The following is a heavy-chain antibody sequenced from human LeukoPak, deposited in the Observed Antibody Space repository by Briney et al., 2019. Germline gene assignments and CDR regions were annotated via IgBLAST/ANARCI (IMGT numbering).Heavy chain of an antibody. J-gene: IGHJ3*02. CDR3: AREAYCGGDCYLDAFDI. D-gene: IGHD2-21*02. CDR2: IYPGDSDT. Sequence: GESLKISCKGSGYSFTSYWIGWVRQMPGKGLEWMGIIYPGDSDTRYSPSFQGQVTISADNSISTAYLQWSSLKASDTAMYYCAREAYCGGDCYLDAFDIWGQGTMVTVSS. V-gene: IGHV5-51*01. CDR1: GYSFTSYW.